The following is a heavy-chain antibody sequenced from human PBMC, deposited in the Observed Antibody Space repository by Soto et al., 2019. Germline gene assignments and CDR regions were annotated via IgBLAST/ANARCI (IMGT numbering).Heavy chain of an antibody. V-gene: IGHV1-69*06. CDR1: GYSFSSHA. J-gene: IGHJ4*02. Sequence: GASVKVSCKASGYSFSSHAITWVRQAPGQGLEWMGGIIPVFGTPSYAQKFQGRVTISADKSTNPSYLELRSLRSEDTAVYYCARGGALSTSWYWGDGLDSWGQGTQVTVSS. CDR2: IIPVFGTP. CDR3: ARGGALSTSWYWGDGLDS. D-gene: IGHD6-13*01.